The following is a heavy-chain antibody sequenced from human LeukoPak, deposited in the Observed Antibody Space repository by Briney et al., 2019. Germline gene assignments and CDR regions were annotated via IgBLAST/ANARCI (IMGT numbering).Heavy chain of an antibody. Sequence: SETLSLTCAVSGYSISSGYYWGWIRQPPGKGLEWIGSIYHSGSTYYNPSLKSRVTISVDTSKNQFSLKLSSVTAADTAVYYCARRYCSSTSCRLGWFDPWGQGTLLTVSS. CDR2: IYHSGST. J-gene: IGHJ5*02. CDR3: ARRYCSSTSCRLGWFDP. D-gene: IGHD2-2*01. V-gene: IGHV4-38-2*01. CDR1: GYSISSGYY.